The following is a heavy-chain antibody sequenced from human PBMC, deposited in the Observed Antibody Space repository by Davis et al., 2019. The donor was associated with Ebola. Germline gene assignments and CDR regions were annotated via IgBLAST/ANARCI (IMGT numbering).Heavy chain of an antibody. CDR3: ARWVATEVFDY. J-gene: IGHJ4*02. Sequence: PSETLSLTCTVSGGSISSYYWSWIRQPPGKGLEWIGYIYYSGSTNYNPSLKSRVTISVDTSKNQFSLKLSSVTAADTAVYYCARWVATEVFDYWGQGTLVTVSS. V-gene: IGHV4-59*01. CDR1: GGSISSYY. D-gene: IGHD5-12*01. CDR2: IYYSGST.